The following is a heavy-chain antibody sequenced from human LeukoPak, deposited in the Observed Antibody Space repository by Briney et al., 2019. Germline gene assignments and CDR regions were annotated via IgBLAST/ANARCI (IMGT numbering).Heavy chain of an antibody. V-gene: IGHV4-38-2*02. D-gene: IGHD2-21*01. Sequence: SETLSLTCTVSGYSISSGYYWGWIRQPPGEGLEWIGSVYHSGASYYNPSLKSRVTISVDTSKNQFSLKLSSVTPADTAVYYCARNIFPSDYWGQGTLVTISS. CDR3: ARNIFPSDY. CDR1: GYSISSGYY. CDR2: VYHSGAS. J-gene: IGHJ4*02.